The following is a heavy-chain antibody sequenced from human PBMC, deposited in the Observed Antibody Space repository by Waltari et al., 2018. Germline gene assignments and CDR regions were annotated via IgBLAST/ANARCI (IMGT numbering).Heavy chain of an antibody. CDR2: IYYSGES. CDR1: GSSTSSGSY. CDR3: ARDRHYYFESYL. D-gene: IGHD3-10*01. J-gene: IGHJ2*01. Sequence: QVQLQESGPGLAKPSETPPITCVVSGSSTSSGSYWGWLRRPPGKGLEWIGSIYYSGESYYKPSLKSRAIISIDTSKNQISLNLTSVTAADTAIYYCARDRHYYFESYLGGR. V-gene: IGHV4-38-2*02.